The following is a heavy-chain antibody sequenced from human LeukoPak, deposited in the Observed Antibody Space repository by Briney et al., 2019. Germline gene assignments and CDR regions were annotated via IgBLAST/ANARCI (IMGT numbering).Heavy chain of an antibody. J-gene: IGHJ1*01. Sequence: SETLSLTCAVYGGSFSGYYWSWIRQPPGKGREWIGKINHSGSTNYNPSLKSRVTISVDTSKSQFSLKLSSVTAADTAVYYCARKRQWRYQEYFQHWGQGTLVTVSS. D-gene: IGHD6-19*01. V-gene: IGHV4-34*01. CDR3: ARKRQWRYQEYFQH. CDR1: GGSFSGYY. CDR2: INHSGST.